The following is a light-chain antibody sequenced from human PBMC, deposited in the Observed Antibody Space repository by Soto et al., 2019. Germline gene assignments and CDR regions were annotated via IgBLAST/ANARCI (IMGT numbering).Light chain of an antibody. J-gene: IGLJ2*01. Sequence: QAVLTQSPSASASLGASVKLTCTLSSGHSSYAIAWHQQQPEKGPRYLMKVNSDGSHSKGDGIPDRFSGSSSGAERYLTISSLQSEDEADYYCQTWGTGPVFGGGTKVTVL. CDR2: VNSDGSH. CDR1: SGHSSYA. CDR3: QTWGTGPV. V-gene: IGLV4-69*01.